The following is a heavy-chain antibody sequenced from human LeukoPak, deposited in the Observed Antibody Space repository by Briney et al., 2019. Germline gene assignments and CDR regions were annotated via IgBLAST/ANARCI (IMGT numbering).Heavy chain of an antibody. CDR3: VKGYWGSMVGY. CDR2: ISSNGGST. V-gene: IGHV3-64D*09. CDR1: GFTFSSYA. Sequence: GGSLRLSCSASGFTFSSYAMHWVRQAPGKGLEYVSAISSNGGSTYYADSVKGRFTISRDNSKNRLYLQMSSLRAEDTAVYYCVKGYWGSMVGYWGQGTLVTVSS. D-gene: IGHD3-16*01. J-gene: IGHJ4*02.